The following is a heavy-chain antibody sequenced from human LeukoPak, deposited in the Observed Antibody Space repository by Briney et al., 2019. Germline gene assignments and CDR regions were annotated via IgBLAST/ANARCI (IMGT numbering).Heavy chain of an antibody. CDR3: AGDGIRDFDWLPYYYYGMDV. J-gene: IGHJ6*02. D-gene: IGHD3-9*01. V-gene: IGHV4-39*01. CDR2: IYHSGST. Sequence: PSETLSLTCTVPGGSISSSSYYWGWMRQPPGKGLDWIGSIYHSGSTYYNPSLKSRVTISVDTSKTQFSLKLSSVTAADTAVFFQAGDGIRDFDWLPYYYYGMDVWGQGTTVTVSS. CDR1: GGSISSSSYY.